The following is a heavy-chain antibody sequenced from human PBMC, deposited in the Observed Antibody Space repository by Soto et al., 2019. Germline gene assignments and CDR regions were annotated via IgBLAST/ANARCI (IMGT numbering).Heavy chain of an antibody. CDR1: GYSFSSFG. J-gene: IGHJ4*02. CDR2: VSVPSGDT. Sequence: XSVKVSCTASGYSFSSFGSGLVRQAPGQGLEWVGWVSVPSGDTSSAQNFQGRVTVTTDTSTSTAYMEVGSLRSDDTAVYYCARTCRSGGSCYLEDWGEGTLVTVSS. D-gene: IGHD2-15*01. CDR3: ARTCRSGGSCYLED. V-gene: IGHV1-18*01.